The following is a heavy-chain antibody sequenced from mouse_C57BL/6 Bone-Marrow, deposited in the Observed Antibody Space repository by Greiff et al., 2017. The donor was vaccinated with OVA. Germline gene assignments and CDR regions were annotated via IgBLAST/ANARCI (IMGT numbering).Heavy chain of an antibody. V-gene: IGHV3-5*01. CDR2: IYYSGTI. D-gene: IGHD2-1*01. Sequence: EVMLVESGPGLVKPSQTVFLTCTVTGISITTGNYRWSWIRQFPGHKLEWIGYIYYSGTITYNPSLTSRTIITSDTPKNPFFREMNSLTAEDTATYYGARDPGNFYYAMDDWGQGTSVTVSS. CDR3: ARDPGNFYYAMDD. J-gene: IGHJ4*01. CDR1: GISITTGNYR.